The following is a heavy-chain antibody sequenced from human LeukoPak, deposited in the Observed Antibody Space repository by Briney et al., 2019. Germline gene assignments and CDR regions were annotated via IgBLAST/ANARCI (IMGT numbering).Heavy chain of an antibody. CDR1: GYSFTNYW. D-gene: IGHD3-10*01. Sequence: GESLKISCKGSGYSFTNYWIAWVRQMPGKGLEWMGIIYPGDSDTRYSPSFQGQVTISADKSISTAYLQWSSLKASDTAMYYCALRVVRGRGHFDYWGQGTLVTVSS. V-gene: IGHV5-51*01. J-gene: IGHJ4*02. CDR2: IYPGDSDT. CDR3: ALRVVRGRGHFDY.